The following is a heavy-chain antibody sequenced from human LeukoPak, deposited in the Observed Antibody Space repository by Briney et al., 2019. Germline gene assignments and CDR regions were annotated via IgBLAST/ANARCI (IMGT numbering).Heavy chain of an antibody. CDR3: ARDLLGSYYDILTGYYIPPFDY. D-gene: IGHD3-9*01. Sequence: GASVKVSCKASGYTFTGYGISWVRQAPGQGLEWMGWISAYNGNTNYAQKLQGRVTMTTDTSTSTAYMELRSLRSDDTAVYYCARDLLGSYYDILTGYYIPPFDYWGQGTLVTVSS. J-gene: IGHJ4*02. CDR1: GYTFTGYG. V-gene: IGHV1-18*04. CDR2: ISAYNGNT.